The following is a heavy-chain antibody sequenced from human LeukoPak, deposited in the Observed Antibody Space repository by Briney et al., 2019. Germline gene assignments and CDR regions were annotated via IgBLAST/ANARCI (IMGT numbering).Heavy chain of an antibody. CDR2: IYYSGST. J-gene: IGHJ5*02. Sequence: SETLSLTCTVSGGSISSSSYYWGWIRQPPGKGLEWIGSIYYSGSTYYNPSLKSRVTISVDTSKNQFSLKLNSVTAADTAVYYCARDASPITMLRGSRFDPWGQGTLVTVSS. CDR3: ARDASPITMLRGSRFDP. CDR1: GGSISSSSYY. D-gene: IGHD3-10*01. V-gene: IGHV4-39*07.